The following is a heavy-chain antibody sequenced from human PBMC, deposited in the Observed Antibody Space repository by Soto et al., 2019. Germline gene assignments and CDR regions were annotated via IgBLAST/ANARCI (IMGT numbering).Heavy chain of an antibody. CDR1: GFSLSTSGVG. CDR3: AHSPAYCSGPCCAYIDY. J-gene: IGHJ4*02. Sequence: PTLVNPTQTLTLTCTFSGFSLSTSGVGVGWIRQPPGKALEWLALIYWDDDKRYSPSLKSRLTITKDTSKNQVVLTLTNMDPVDTATYYCAHSPAYCSGPCCAYIDYWGLGTLVTVSS. V-gene: IGHV2-5*02. D-gene: IGHD2-21*01. CDR2: IYWDDDK.